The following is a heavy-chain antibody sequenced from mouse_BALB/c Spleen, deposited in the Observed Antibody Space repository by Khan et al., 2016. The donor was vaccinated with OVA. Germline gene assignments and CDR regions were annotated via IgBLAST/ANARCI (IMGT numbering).Heavy chain of an antibody. CDR1: GYTFTEYT. D-gene: IGHD1-2*01. CDR3: TRRDYYAYYWFFDV. CDR2: FNPNNGGT. J-gene: IGHJ1*01. Sequence: EVQLQQSGPELVKPGASVRISCKTSGYTFTEYTMHWVKQSHGKSLEWLGGFNPNNGGTSYHQKFKGKATLTVDKSSSTAYMELRSLTSEDSAVYYCTRRDYYAYYWFFDVWGAGTTVTVSS. V-gene: IGHV1-18*01.